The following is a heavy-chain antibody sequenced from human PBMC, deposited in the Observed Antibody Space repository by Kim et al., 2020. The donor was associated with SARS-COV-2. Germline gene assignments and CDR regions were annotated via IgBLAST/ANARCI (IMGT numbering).Heavy chain of an antibody. V-gene: IGHV3-33*01. CDR3: ARDFRYGDYTGTY. CDR1: GFTFSSYG. CDR2: IWYDGSNK. Sequence: GGSLRLSCAASGFTFSSYGMHWVRQAPGKGLEWVAVIWYDGSNKYYADSVKGRFTISRDNSKNTLYLQMNSLRAEDTVVYYCARDFRYGDYTGTYWGQGTLVTVSS. D-gene: IGHD4-17*01. J-gene: IGHJ4*02.